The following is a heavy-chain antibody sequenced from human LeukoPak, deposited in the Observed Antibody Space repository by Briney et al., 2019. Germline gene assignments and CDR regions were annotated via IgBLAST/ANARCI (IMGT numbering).Heavy chain of an antibody. Sequence: SSETLSLTCTVSGGSISSYYWSWIRQPPGKGLEWIGYIYYSGSTNYNPSLKSRVTISVDTSKNQFSLKLSSVTAADTAVYYCARQNNFDFWSGFFDYWGLGALVTVSS. V-gene: IGHV4-59*01. CDR2: IYYSGST. CDR3: ARQNNFDFWSGFFDY. J-gene: IGHJ4*02. D-gene: IGHD3-3*01. CDR1: GGSISSYY.